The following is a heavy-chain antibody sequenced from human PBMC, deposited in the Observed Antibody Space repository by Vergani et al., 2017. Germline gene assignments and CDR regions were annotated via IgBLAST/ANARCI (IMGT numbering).Heavy chain of an antibody. V-gene: IGHV4-59*02. Sequence: VQLVESGGGLVKPSETLSLTCTVSGASVNSYYWSWIRQPPGKGLEWMGYVSFRGDTLYDPSVKGRMTISLNTSSNQFSLYLTSVTAADTAVYYCARSRICYGAGSPDYWGQGTLVTVSS. CDR3: ARSRICYGAGSPDY. CDR2: VSFRGDT. D-gene: IGHD3-10*01. J-gene: IGHJ4*02. CDR1: GASVNSYY.